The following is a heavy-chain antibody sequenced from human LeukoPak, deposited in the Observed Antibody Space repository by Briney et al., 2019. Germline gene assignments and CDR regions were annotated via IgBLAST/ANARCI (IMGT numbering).Heavy chain of an antibody. V-gene: IGHV5-51*01. CDR3: ARRGRDGFSFHY. J-gene: IGHJ4*02. CDR2: IYPSDSDT. Sequence: GESLKISCHASGYSFTSYWIGWGRQMPGKGLEWMGMIYPSDSDTRYSPSFEGQVTISADKSISTAYLQWSSLRASGIAVYYCARRGRDGFSFHYWGQGTLVTVSS. D-gene: IGHD5-24*01. CDR1: GYSFTSYW.